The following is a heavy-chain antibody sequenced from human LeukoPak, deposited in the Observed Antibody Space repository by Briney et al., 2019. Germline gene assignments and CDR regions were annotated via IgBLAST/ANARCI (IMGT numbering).Heavy chain of an antibody. CDR3: TRRRAGRLYNWFDP. V-gene: IGHV4-39*01. CDR2: FYYGGST. J-gene: IGHJ5*02. D-gene: IGHD1-1*01. Sequence: PSETLSLTCTVSGGSISSSNDCWDWIRQPPGRGLEWIASFYYGGSTYYNPSLKSRVTISADTSKNQVSLKLRSVTAADTGLHYCTRRRAGRLYNWFDPWGQGTLVTVSS. CDR1: GGSISSSNDC.